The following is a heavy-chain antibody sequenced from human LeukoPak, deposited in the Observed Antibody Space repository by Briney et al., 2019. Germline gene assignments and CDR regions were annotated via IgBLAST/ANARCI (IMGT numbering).Heavy chain of an antibody. CDR1: GFTFSDYY. J-gene: IGHJ6*03. CDR2: ISTSGSTI. D-gene: IGHD3-10*01. V-gene: IGHV3-11*01. Sequence: PGGSLRLSCAASGFTFSDYYMSWIRQAPGKRLEWISYISTSGSTIHYGDSVKGRFTISRDNAKKSLYLQMNSLRAEDTAVYYCARDRDYGSGSPGENYYYYYYMDVWGKGTTVTVSS. CDR3: ARDRDYGSGSPGENYYYYYYMDV.